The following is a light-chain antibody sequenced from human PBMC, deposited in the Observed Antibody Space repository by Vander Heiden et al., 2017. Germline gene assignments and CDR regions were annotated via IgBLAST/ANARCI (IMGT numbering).Light chain of an antibody. J-gene: IGLJ1*01. CDR3: ATWDDGLNHYFV. CDR1: SSNIGRNN. Sequence: QPVLTQPPSASGTPGQRVTISCSGRSSNIGRNNVNWYQQRPGSTPKLLIYSNNQRPSGVPDRFSGSKSGTSASRAISGPQSEDEADYYCATWDDGLNHYFVFGTGTRVTVL. CDR2: SNN. V-gene: IGLV1-44*01.